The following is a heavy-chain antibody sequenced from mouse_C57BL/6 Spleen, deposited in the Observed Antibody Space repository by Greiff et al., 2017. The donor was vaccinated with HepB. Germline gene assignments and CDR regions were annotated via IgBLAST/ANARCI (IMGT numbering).Heavy chain of an antibody. Sequence: QVQLQQPGAELVMPGASVKLSCKASGYTFTSYWMHWVKQRPGQGLEWIGEIDPSDSYTNYNQKFKGKSTLTVDKSSSTAYMQLSSLTSEDSAVYYCARRGVGAFRYFDVWGTGTTVTVSS. V-gene: IGHV1-69*01. CDR3: ARRGVGAFRYFDV. CDR1: GYTFTSYW. CDR2: IDPSDSYT. J-gene: IGHJ1*03. D-gene: IGHD1-1*01.